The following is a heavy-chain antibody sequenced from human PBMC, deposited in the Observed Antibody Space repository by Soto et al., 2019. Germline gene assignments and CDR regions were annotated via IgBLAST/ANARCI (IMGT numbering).Heavy chain of an antibody. Sequence: SETLSLTCTVSGYSISSGYYWGWIRQPPGKGLEWIGSIYHSGSTYYNPSLKSRVTISVDTSKNQFSLKLSCGPAADTAVYYCARGNYDFWSGYYPYFDYWGQGTLVTVSS. J-gene: IGHJ4*02. V-gene: IGHV4-38-2*02. CDR3: ARGNYDFWSGYYPYFDY. D-gene: IGHD3-3*01. CDR2: IYHSGST. CDR1: GYSISSGYY.